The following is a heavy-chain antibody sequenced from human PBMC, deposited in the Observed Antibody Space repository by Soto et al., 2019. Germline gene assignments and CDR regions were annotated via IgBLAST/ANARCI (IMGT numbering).Heavy chain of an antibody. J-gene: IGHJ5*02. D-gene: IGHD2-21*02. CDR3: GSTYYNPAIKNRVTISVDTSKNQFSLKLSSVTAADTAVYYCASYRGHYDILTGYYSRSWSNWFDP. CDR2: ISYDGSNK. CDR1: GFTFSSYG. Sequence: GGSLRLSCAASGFTFSSYGMHWVRQAPGKGLEWVAVISYDGSNKYYADSVKGRFTISRDNSKNTLYLQMNSLRAEDTDVYYCGSTYYNPAIKNRVTISVDTSKNQFSLKLSSVTAADTAVYYCASYRGHYDILTGYYSRSWSNWFDPWGQGTLVTVSS. V-gene: IGHV3-30*03.